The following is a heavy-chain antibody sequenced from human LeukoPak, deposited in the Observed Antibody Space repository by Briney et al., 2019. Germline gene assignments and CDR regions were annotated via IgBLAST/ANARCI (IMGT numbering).Heavy chain of an antibody. V-gene: IGHV3-15*07. CDR1: GLTVSDVW. CDR2: IKSKMAGGTA. Sequence: GGSLRLSCAVSGLTVSDVWMNWVRQSAGRGLEWVGRIKSKMAGGTADYAAPVKGRFTVSRDDSRNTVDLQMNGLTVEDTALYYCAWGGAQHYESWGQGTLVTVSS. D-gene: IGHD3-16*01. J-gene: IGHJ4*02. CDR3: AWGGAQHYES.